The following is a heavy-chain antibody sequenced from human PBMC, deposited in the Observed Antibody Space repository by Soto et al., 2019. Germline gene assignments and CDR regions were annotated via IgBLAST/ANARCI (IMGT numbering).Heavy chain of an antibody. D-gene: IGHD3-16*01. V-gene: IGHV1-18*01. Sequence: ASVKVSCKVSGYRFTTYGINWARQAPGQGLEWVGWFNPDNQNTNYAQKFQDRVSLTTDSSTNTAYMELRDLRSDDTAVYYCARVRFGDPFDFWGQGSLVTVSS. CDR3: ARVRFGDPFDF. J-gene: IGHJ4*02. CDR2: FNPDNQNT. CDR1: GYRFTTYG.